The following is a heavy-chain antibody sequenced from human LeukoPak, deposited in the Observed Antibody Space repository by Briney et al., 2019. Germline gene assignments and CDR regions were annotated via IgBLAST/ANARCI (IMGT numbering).Heavy chain of an antibody. CDR2: IIPIFGKA. J-gene: IGHJ5*02. CDR1: GGTFSSYD. D-gene: IGHD3-16*01. CDR3: ASTYVAQNWFDP. Sequence: SVKVSCKASGGTFSSYDISWVRQAPGQGLEWMGRIIPIFGKANYAQKFQGRVTITTDESTSTAYMELSSLRSEDTAVYYCASTYVAQNWFDPWGQGTLVTVSS. V-gene: IGHV1-69*05.